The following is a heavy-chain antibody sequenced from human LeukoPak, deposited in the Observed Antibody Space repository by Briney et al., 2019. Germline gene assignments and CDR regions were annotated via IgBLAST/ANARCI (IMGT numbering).Heavy chain of an antibody. CDR2: IYYSGST. CDR1: GGSISSYY. J-gene: IGHJ4*02. CDR3: ARDSGPRFDY. V-gene: IGHV4-59*01. D-gene: IGHD6-19*01. Sequence: SETLSLTCTASGGSISSYYWSWIRQPPGKGLEWIGYIYYSGSTNYNPSLKSRVTISVDTSKNQFSLEVSSVTAADTAVYYCARDSGPRFDYWGQGTLVTVSS.